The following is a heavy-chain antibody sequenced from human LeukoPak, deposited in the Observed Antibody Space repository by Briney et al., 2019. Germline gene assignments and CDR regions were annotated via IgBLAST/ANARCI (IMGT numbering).Heavy chain of an antibody. V-gene: IGHV3-20*04. CDR2: INWNGGST. D-gene: IGHD5-18*01. J-gene: IGHJ4*02. CDR1: GFTFDDYG. CDR3: ARAGDTAMVTHFDY. Sequence: GGSLRLSCAASGFTFDDYGMSWGRQAPGKGLGLVSGINWNGGSTGYADSVKGRFTISRDHAKHSVYLQMNSLRAEDTALYYCARAGDTAMVTHFDYWGQGTLVTVSS.